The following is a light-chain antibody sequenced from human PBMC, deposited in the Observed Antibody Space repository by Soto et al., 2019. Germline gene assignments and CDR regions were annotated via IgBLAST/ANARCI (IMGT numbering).Light chain of an antibody. Sequence: QSALTQPPSASGSPGQSVTISCTGTSSDVGGYNYVSWYQQHPGKAPKLMIYELSKRPSGVPDRFSGSKSGNTASLTVSGLQAEDEADYYCSSYSGSNNLLFGGGTKVTVL. V-gene: IGLV2-8*01. J-gene: IGLJ2*01. CDR1: SSDVGGYNY. CDR3: SSYSGSNNLL. CDR2: ELS.